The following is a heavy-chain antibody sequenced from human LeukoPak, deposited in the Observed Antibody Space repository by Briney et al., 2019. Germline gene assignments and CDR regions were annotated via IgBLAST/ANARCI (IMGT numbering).Heavy chain of an antibody. Sequence: PGRSLRLSCAASGFTFSSYGMHWVRQAPGKGLEWVAVIWYDGSNKYYADSVKGRFTISRDNSKNTLYLQMNSLRAEDTAVYYCARELLTLNPSDVYAFDIWGQGTLVTVSS. J-gene: IGHJ3*02. CDR2: IWYDGSNK. CDR3: ARELLTLNPSDVYAFDI. V-gene: IGHV3-33*01. CDR1: GFTFSSYG. D-gene: IGHD3-16*01.